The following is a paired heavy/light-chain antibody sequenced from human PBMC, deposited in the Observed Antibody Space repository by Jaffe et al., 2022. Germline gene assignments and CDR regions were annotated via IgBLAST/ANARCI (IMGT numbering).Light chain of an antibody. CDR1: QSVISNS. J-gene: IGKJ1*01. Sequence: DIVLTQSPGTLSLSPGERATLSCRASQSVISNSLAWYVQKRGQAPRLVIYDAFIRATGIPDRFSGSGSGTDFTLTISGLEPEDFAVYFCQQYGDSPVTFGLGTKVEI. CDR3: QQYGDSPVT. V-gene: IGKV3-20*01. CDR2: DAF.
Heavy chain of an antibody. V-gene: IGHV4-59*01. CDR3: VRGDGWHLY. D-gene: IGHD6-19*01. J-gene: IGHJ4*02. CDR2: IHYSGRT. CDR1: GKSITSNY. Sequence: QVQLQESGPGLVTPSETLSLTCAVSGKSITSNYWTWYRQTPGKGLEWIGNIHYSGRTNYNPSLKSRVTIFIHTSKTRFSLNLSSVTAADTAVYYCVRGDGWHLYWGQGTLVTVSS.